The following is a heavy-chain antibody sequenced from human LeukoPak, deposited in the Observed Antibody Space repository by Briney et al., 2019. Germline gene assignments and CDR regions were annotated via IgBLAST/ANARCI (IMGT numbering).Heavy chain of an antibody. CDR2: ISSDGNNK. CDR3: AKDTSMWHHFDY. D-gene: IGHD2-21*01. J-gene: IGHJ4*02. Sequence: GRSLRLSCAASGFTFSTFGIHWGRQAPGKGLEWVALISSDGNNKYYADSVKGRFTISRDNSKNTLYLQMNSLRAEDTAVYFCAKDTSMWHHFDYWGQGTLVTVSS. V-gene: IGHV3-30*18. CDR1: GFTFSTFG.